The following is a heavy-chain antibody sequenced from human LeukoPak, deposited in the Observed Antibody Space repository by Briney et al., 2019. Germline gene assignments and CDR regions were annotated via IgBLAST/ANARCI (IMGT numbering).Heavy chain of an antibody. CDR3: ARGRRILVGDTNAGDFFDY. CDR1: GYTFSNYV. CDR2: INPNSGDT. J-gene: IGHJ4*02. D-gene: IGHD1-26*01. Sequence: ASVKVSCKASGYTFSNYVLTWVRQAPGQGLEWMGWINPNSGDTHYPQKFQGRVTMTRDTSISTAYIELRKLRSDDTAVYYCARGRRILVGDTNAGDFFDYWGQGTLVTLSS. V-gene: IGHV1-2*02.